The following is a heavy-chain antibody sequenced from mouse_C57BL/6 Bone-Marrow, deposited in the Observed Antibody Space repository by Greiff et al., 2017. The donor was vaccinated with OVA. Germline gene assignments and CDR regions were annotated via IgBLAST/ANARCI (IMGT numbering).Heavy chain of an antibody. J-gene: IGHJ4*01. CDR1: GYTFTSYT. CDR3: ERAGIYYDSRSDYYAMDY. V-gene: IGHV1-4*01. CDR2: INPSSGYT. Sequence: QVQLQQSGAELARPGASVKMSCKASGYTFTSYTMHWVKQRPGQGLEWIGYINPSSGYTKYNQKFKDKATLTADKSSSTAYMQLSSLTSEDSAVYYCERAGIYYDSRSDYYAMDYWGQGTSVTVSS. D-gene: IGHD1-1*01.